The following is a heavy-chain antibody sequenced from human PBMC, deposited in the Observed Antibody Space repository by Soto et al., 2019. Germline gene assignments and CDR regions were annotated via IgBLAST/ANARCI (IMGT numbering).Heavy chain of an antibody. CDR2: IIPIFGTS. Sequence: QVQLVQSGTEVKKPGSSVQVSCKASGGSLSNYLITWVRQALGQGLEWMGEIIPIFGTSNSAQRFQGRVTITAVESTSTVYMELSNLRSEDTAVYYCARGGVDTVTFDYWGQGTLVTVSS. V-gene: IGHV1-69*01. CDR1: GGSLSNYL. D-gene: IGHD5-18*01. J-gene: IGHJ4*02. CDR3: ARGGVDTVTFDY.